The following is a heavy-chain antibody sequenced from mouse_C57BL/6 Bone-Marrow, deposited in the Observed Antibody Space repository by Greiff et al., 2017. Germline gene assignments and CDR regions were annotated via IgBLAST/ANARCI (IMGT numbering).Heavy chain of an antibody. Sequence: EVQLQQSGPELVKPGASVKISCKASGYTFTDYYMNWVKQSHGKSLEWIGDINPNNGGTSYNQKFKGKATLTVDKSSSTAYMELRSLTSEDSAVYYCARRGYYAMDYGGQGTSVTGSS. V-gene: IGHV1-26*01. CDR1: GYTFTDYY. CDR3: ARRGYYAMDY. J-gene: IGHJ4*01. CDR2: INPNNGGT.